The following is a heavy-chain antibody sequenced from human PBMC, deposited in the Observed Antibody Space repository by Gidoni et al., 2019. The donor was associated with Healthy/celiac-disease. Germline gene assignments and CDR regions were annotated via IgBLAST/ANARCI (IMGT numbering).Heavy chain of an antibody. CDR3: ARPSIAARWWANYYYYGMDV. Sequence: QVQLVQSGAEVKKPGASVKVSCKASGYTFTSYDINWVRQATGQGLEWMGWMNPNSGNTGYAQKFQGRVTMTRNTSISTAYMELSSLRSEDTAVYYCARPSIAARWWANYYYYGMDVWGQGTTVTVSS. CDR2: MNPNSGNT. D-gene: IGHD6-6*01. V-gene: IGHV1-8*01. CDR1: GYTFTSYD. J-gene: IGHJ6*02.